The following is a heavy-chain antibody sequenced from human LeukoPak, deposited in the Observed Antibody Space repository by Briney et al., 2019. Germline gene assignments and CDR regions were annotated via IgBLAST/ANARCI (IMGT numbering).Heavy chain of an antibody. CDR3: AKDSVSNEPFDY. D-gene: IGHD2/OR15-2a*01. CDR2: ISDSGGST. Sequence: PSGGSLRLSCAVSGITLSNYGMSWVRQAPGKGLEWVAGISDSGGSTNYADSVKGRFTISRDNPKNTLYLQMNSLRAEDTAVYYCAKDSVSNEPFDYWGQGTLVTVSS. J-gene: IGHJ4*02. V-gene: IGHV3-23*01. CDR1: GITLSNYG.